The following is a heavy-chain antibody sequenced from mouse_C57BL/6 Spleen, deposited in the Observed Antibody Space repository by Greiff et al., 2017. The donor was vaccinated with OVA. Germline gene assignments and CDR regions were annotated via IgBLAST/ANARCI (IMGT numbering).Heavy chain of an antibody. V-gene: IGHV1-55*01. CDR3: ARSDYGNHEGFAY. J-gene: IGHJ3*01. CDR1: GYTFTSYW. CDR2: IYPGSGST. Sequence: QVQLQQPGAELVKPGASVKMSCKASGYTFTSYWITWVKQRPGQGLEWIGDIYPGSGSTNYNEKFKSKATLTVDTSSSTAYMQLSSLTSEDSAVYYCARSDYGNHEGFAYWGQGTLVTVSA. D-gene: IGHD2-1*01.